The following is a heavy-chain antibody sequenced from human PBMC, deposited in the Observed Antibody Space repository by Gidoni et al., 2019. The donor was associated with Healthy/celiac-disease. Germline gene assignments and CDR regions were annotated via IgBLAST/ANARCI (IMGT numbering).Heavy chain of an antibody. CDR2: FDPEDGET. J-gene: IGHJ5*02. CDR3: ATAGLFWGSYRYTRNWFDP. CDR1: GYTLTELS. Sequence: QVQLVQSGAEVKKPGASVKVSCKVSGYTLTELSMHWVRQAPGKGLEWMGGFDPEDGETIYAQKFQGRVTMTEDTSTDTAYMELSSLRSEDTAVDYCATAGLFWGSYRYTRNWFDPWGQGTLVTVSS. V-gene: IGHV1-24*01. D-gene: IGHD3-16*02.